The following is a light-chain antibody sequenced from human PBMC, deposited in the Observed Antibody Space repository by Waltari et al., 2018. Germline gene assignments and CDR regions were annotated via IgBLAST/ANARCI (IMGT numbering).Light chain of an antibody. CDR3: QRRGHWPPGAT. Sequence: EIVLTQSPATLSLSPGERATLSCRASQSVSRYLAWYQQKPGQAPRLLIYDASNRATGIPARFSGIGSGTDFTLTISSLEPEDFAVYYCQRRGHWPPGATFGPGTRVDIK. CDR2: DAS. CDR1: QSVSRY. V-gene: IGKV3-11*01. J-gene: IGKJ3*01.